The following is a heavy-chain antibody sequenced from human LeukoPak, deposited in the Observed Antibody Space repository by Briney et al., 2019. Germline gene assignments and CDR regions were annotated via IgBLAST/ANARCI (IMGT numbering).Heavy chain of an antibody. Sequence: GGSLRLSCAASGFTFTIYAMTWVRQAPGKGLVWVSRIYNDGRITSYPDSVKGRFTISRDNAKNTVYLQMNSLRAEDTAVYYCARAVGDGFDIWGQGAMVTVSS. CDR3: ARAVGDGFDI. V-gene: IGHV3-74*01. J-gene: IGHJ3*02. CDR2: IYNDGRIT. CDR1: GFTFTIYA.